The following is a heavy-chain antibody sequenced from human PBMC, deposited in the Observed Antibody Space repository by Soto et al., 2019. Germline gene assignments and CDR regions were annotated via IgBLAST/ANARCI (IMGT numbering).Heavy chain of an antibody. D-gene: IGHD1-1*01. Sequence: PGGSLRLSCVASGFTVSSYGVGWVRQAPGKGLEWVSVIRGSGGTTYYADSVKGRLTISRDTSENTVYLHMNSLNADDTAVYYCAKDNSALPGPSHGMDVWGQGTTVTVSS. J-gene: IGHJ6*02. V-gene: IGHV3-23*01. CDR3: AKDNSALPGPSHGMDV. CDR2: IRGSGGTT. CDR1: GFTVSSYG.